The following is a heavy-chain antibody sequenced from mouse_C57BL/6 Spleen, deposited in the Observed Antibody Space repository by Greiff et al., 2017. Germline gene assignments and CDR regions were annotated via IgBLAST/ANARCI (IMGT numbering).Heavy chain of an antibody. CDR2: IYPGSGST. V-gene: IGHV1-55*01. CDR1: GYTFTSYW. CDR3: ARDYYGSSPSYAMDY. Sequence: QVQLQQSGAELVKPGASVKMSCKASGYTFTSYWITWVKQRPGQGLEWIGDIYPGSGSTNYNEKFKSQATLTVDTSSSTAYMQLSSLTSEESAVYDCARDYYGSSPSYAMDYWGQGTSVTVSS. D-gene: IGHD1-1*01. J-gene: IGHJ4*01.